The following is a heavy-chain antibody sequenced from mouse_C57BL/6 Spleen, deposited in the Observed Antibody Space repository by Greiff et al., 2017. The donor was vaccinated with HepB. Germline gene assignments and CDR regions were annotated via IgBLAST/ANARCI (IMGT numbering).Heavy chain of an antibody. CDR1: GFTFSSYA. V-gene: IGHV5-4*01. D-gene: IGHD2-4*01. J-gene: IGHJ3*01. CDR2: ISDGGSYT. Sequence: VQLKESGGGLVKPGGSLKLSCAASGFTFSSYAMSWVRQTPEKRLEWVATISDGGSYTYYPDNVKGRFTISRDNAKNNLYLQMSHLKSEDTAMYYCARDGEDYDVAYWGQGTLVTVSA. CDR3: ARDGEDYDVAY.